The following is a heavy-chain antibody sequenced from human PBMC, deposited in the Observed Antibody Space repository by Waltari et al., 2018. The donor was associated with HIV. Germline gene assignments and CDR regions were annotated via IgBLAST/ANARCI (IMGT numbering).Heavy chain of an antibody. J-gene: IGHJ4*02. CDR3: AKGDRWGHLDY. D-gene: IGHD7-27*01. V-gene: IGHV3-23*01. Sequence: EVQLLESGGGLVQPGGSLRVSGAASGFSLRTYAMSWVRQPPGKGLGLHANNCGRCGSTYYADSVKGRFTISRDTTKNTLYLEMISLRAEDTAIYYWAKGDRWGHLDYWGQLTLVTVSS. CDR1: GFSLRTYA. CDR2: NCGRCGST.